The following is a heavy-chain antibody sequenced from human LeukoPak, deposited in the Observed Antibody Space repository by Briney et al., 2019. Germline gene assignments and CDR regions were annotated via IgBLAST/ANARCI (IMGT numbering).Heavy chain of an antibody. D-gene: IGHD6-13*01. Sequence: GGSLRLSCAASGFTFSSYSMNWVRQAPGKGLEWVSSISSSSSYIYYADSVKGRFTISRDNAKNTLYLQMNSLRAEDTAVYYCAKAGSSWYGDWFDPWGQGTLVTVSS. CDR1: GFTFSSYS. CDR2: ISSSSSYI. CDR3: AKAGSSWYGDWFDP. J-gene: IGHJ5*02. V-gene: IGHV3-21*04.